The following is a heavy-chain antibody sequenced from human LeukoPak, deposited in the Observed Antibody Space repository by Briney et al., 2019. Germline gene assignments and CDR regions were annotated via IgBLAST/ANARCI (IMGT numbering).Heavy chain of an antibody. J-gene: IGHJ4*02. CDR3: ARGPSTCSGGSCYYSPNYCGGDCYSY. D-gene: IGHD2-15*01. V-gene: IGHV4-34*01. Sequence: SETLSLTCAVYGGPFSGYYWSWIRQPPGKGLEWIGEINHSGSTNYNPSLKSRVTISVDTSKNQFSLKLSSVTAADTAVYYCARGPSTCSGGSCYYSPNYCGGDCYSYWGQGTLVTVSS. CDR1: GGPFSGYY. CDR2: INHSGST.